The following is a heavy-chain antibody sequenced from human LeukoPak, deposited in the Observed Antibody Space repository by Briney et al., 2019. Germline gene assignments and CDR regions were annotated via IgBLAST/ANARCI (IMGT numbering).Heavy chain of an antibody. V-gene: IGHV1-18*01. J-gene: IGHJ3*02. CDR1: GYTFTSYG. CDR3: ARENDDYVWGSYRSAFDI. Sequence: ASVKVSCKASGYTFTSYGICWVRQAPGQGLEWMGWISAYNGNTNYAQKLQGRVTTTTDTSTSTAYMELRSLRSDDTAVYYCARENDDYVWGSYRSAFDIWGQGTMVTVSS. CDR2: ISAYNGNT. D-gene: IGHD3-16*02.